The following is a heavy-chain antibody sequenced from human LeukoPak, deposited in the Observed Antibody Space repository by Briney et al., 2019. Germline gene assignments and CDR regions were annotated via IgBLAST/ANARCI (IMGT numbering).Heavy chain of an antibody. CDR3: AKSSYYDSSGYYREYYFDY. CDR2: ITGGGGST. J-gene: IGHJ4*02. CDR1: RFTFSTYG. Sequence: PGGSLRLSCAASRFTFSTYGMSWVRQAPGKGLEWVSSITGGGGSTYYADSVKGRFTISRDNSKNTLYLQMNSLRAEDTAVYYCAKSSYYDSSGYYREYYFDYWGQGTPVTVSS. V-gene: IGHV3-23*01. D-gene: IGHD3-22*01.